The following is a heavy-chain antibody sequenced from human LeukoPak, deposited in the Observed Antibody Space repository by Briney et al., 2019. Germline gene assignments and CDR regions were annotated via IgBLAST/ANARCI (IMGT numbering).Heavy chain of an antibody. D-gene: IGHD3-10*01. J-gene: IGHJ1*01. CDR2: MYPGGSGI. CDR1: GYSFSNYY. CDR3: ASGTGSYYSFAG. V-gene: IGHV5-51*01. Sequence: GESLQISCKGSGYSFSNYYIDWVRQMPVKGLEWMGVMYPGGSGIRYSPSFQGQVTISADKSIDTAYLQWSSLKASDSAMYYCASGTGSYYSFAGWGEGRLVTVSS.